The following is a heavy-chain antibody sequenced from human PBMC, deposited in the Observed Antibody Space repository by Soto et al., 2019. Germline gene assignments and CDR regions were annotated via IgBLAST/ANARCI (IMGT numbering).Heavy chain of an antibody. CDR1: GLSLSSDA. CDR3: AKAHRTYDFPYYFDS. J-gene: IGHJ4*02. Sequence: EVQLLESGGGLVQPGGSLRLTCAASGLSLSSDAVSWVRQAPGKGLEWVSSLSSSGDRTYYADSVKGRFTISRDDSKDTLYLQMNSLRAEDTAVYYCAKAHRTYDFPYYFDSWGQGTLVTVSS. V-gene: IGHV3-23*01. D-gene: IGHD3-22*01. CDR2: LSSSGDRT.